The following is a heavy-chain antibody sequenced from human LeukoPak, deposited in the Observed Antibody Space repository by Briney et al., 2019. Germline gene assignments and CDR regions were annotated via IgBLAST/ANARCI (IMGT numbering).Heavy chain of an antibody. J-gene: IGHJ4*02. CDR1: GSSISSGGYS. CDR3: ARVVEGYFDY. Sequence: SETLSLTCAVSGSSISSGGYSWSWIRQPPGKGLEWIGYIYHSGSTYYNPSLKSRVTISVDRSKNQFSLKLSSVTAADTAVYYCARVVEGYFDYWGQGTLVAVSS. CDR2: IYHSGST. D-gene: IGHD5-24*01. V-gene: IGHV4-30-2*01.